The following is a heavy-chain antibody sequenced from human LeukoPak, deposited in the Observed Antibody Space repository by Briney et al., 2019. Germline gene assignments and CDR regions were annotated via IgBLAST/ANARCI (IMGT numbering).Heavy chain of an antibody. CDR2: ISAYNGNT. Sequence: ASVKVSCKASGYTFTSYGINWVRQAPGQGLEWMGWISAYNGNTNYAQKLQGRVTMTTDTSTSTAYMELSSLRSEDTAVYYCARPRDGYSHDAFDIWGQGTMVTVSS. V-gene: IGHV1-18*01. CDR3: ARPRDGYSHDAFDI. J-gene: IGHJ3*02. CDR1: GYTFTSYG. D-gene: IGHD2-15*01.